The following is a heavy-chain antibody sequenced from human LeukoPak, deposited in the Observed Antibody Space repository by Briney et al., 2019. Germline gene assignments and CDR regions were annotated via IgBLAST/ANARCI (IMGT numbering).Heavy chain of an antibody. V-gene: IGHV3-23*01. Sequence: GGSLRLSCAASGFTVSSNYMSWVRQAPGKGLEWVSTISGDGGTTFYADSVKGRFTISRENSKNTLYLQMSSLRADDTAVYYCAKSGSTWYDYFDFWGQGALVTVSS. CDR3: AKSGSTWYDYFDF. J-gene: IGHJ4*02. CDR2: ISGDGGTT. CDR1: GFTVSSNY. D-gene: IGHD6-13*01.